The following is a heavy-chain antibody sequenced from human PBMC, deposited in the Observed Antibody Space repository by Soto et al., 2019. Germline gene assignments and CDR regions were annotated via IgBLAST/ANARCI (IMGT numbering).Heavy chain of an antibody. Sequence: SETLSLTCTVSGGSMRSYSWSWFRRPPGGRLELIGCISYTGSADCSPSLKSRISMSVDTSKNQFSLRLNSVTAADTSLYYCARVTYDSFTAYSYYFDYWGQGTLVTVSS. CDR3: ARVTYDSFTAYSYYFDY. J-gene: IGHJ4*02. CDR1: GGSMRSYS. D-gene: IGHD3-9*01. CDR2: ISYTGSA. V-gene: IGHV4-59*01.